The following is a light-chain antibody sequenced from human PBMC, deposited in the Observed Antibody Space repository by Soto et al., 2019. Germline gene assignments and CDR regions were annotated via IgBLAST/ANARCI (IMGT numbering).Light chain of an antibody. CDR2: INSDGSH. CDR3: QTWGTGIRV. V-gene: IGLV4-69*01. Sequence: QLVLTQSPSASASLGGSVKLTCTLSSGHSNYAIAWHQQQPEKGPRYLMKINSDGSHNKGDGIPDRFSGSRSGAERSLTISSLQSEDEADYYCQTWGTGIRVFGGGTKLTVL. J-gene: IGLJ2*01. CDR1: SGHSNYA.